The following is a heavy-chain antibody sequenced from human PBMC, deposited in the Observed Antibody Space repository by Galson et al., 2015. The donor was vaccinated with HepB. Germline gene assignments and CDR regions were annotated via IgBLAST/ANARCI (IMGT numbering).Heavy chain of an antibody. Sequence: SLRLSCAASGFTFSSYSMNWVRQAPGKGLEWVSYISSSGSVIYYADSVKGRFTISRDNAKSSLYLQMNSLRDEDTAVYYCARDRGSGSVLWLDYWGQGTLVPVSS. D-gene: IGHD3-10*01. CDR2: ISSSGSVI. J-gene: IGHJ4*02. CDR1: GFTFSSYS. CDR3: ARDRGSGSVLWLDY. V-gene: IGHV3-48*02.